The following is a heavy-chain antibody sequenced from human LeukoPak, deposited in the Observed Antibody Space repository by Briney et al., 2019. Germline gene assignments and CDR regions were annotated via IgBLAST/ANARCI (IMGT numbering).Heavy chain of an antibody. CDR1: GGSISSYY. Sequence: SETLSLTCTVSGGSISSYYWSWIRQPAGKGLEWIGRIYTSGSTNYNPSLKSRVTMSVDTSKNQFSLELSSVTAADTAVYYCARAMYYYDSSGYYPNWFDPWGQGTLVTVSS. V-gene: IGHV4-4*07. CDR2: IYTSGST. D-gene: IGHD3-22*01. CDR3: ARAMYYYDSSGYYPNWFDP. J-gene: IGHJ5*02.